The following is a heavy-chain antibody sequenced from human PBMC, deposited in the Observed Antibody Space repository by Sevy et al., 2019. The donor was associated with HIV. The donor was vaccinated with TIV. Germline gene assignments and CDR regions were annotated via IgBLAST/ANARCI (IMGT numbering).Heavy chain of an antibody. J-gene: IGHJ4*02. V-gene: IGHV3-11*01. CDR3: ARDELVSNLENLFDY. D-gene: IGHD4-4*01. Sequence: GGSLRLSCAASGFTFSEYYMSWIRQAPGKGLEWVSYISSSGSTIYYADSVKGRLTISRDNAKNSLYLQRNSLGAEDTAVYYCARDELVSNLENLFDYWGQGTLVTVSS. CDR1: GFTFSEYY. CDR2: ISSSGSTI.